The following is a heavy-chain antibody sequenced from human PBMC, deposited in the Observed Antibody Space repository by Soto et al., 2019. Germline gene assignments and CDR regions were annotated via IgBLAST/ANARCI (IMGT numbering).Heavy chain of an antibody. J-gene: IGHJ6*02. V-gene: IGHV1-69*13. D-gene: IGHD5-12*01. CDR1: GGTFSSYA. Sequence: VASVKVSCKASGGTFSSYAISWVRQAPGQGLEWMGGIIPIFGTANYAQKFQGRVTITADGSTSTAYMELSSLRSEDTAVYYCGWGNIVATVGPGYYYGMDVWGQGTTVTVSS. CDR2: IIPIFGTA. CDR3: GWGNIVATVGPGYYYGMDV.